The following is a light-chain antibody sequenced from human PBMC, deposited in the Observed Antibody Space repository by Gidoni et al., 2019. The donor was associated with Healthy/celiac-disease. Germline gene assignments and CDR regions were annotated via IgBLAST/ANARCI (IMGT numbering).Light chain of an antibody. CDR3: AAWDDSLSGFVV. CDR1: SSNIGSNY. Sequence: SVLTQPPSASGTPRQRVTISCSGSSSNIGSNYVYWYQQLPGTAPKLLIYRNNQRPSGVPDRFSGSKSGTSASLAISGLRSEDEADYYCAAWDDSLSGFVVFGGGTKLTVL. J-gene: IGLJ2*01. CDR2: RNN. V-gene: IGLV1-47*01.